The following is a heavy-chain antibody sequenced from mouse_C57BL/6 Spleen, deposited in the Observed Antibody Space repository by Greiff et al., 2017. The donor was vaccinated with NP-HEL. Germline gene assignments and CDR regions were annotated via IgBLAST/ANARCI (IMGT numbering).Heavy chain of an antibody. D-gene: IGHD1-1*01. Sequence: EVHLVESGEGLVKPGGSLKLSCAASGFTFSSYAMSWVRQTPEKRLEWVAYISSGGDYIYYADTVKGRFTISRDNARNTLYLQMSSLKSEDTAMYYCTSDYYGSRVFAYWGQGTLVTVSA. CDR1: GFTFSSYA. CDR2: ISSGGDYI. CDR3: TSDYYGSRVFAY. V-gene: IGHV5-9-1*02. J-gene: IGHJ3*01.